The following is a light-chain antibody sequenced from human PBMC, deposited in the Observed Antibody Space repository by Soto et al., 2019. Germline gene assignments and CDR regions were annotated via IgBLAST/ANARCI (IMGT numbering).Light chain of an antibody. CDR3: QSYDNSLSGHVV. J-gene: IGLJ2*01. V-gene: IGLV1-40*01. CDR1: SCNIGALYD. Sequence: QSLLTQPPSVSGAPGQRVTISCTGSSCNIGALYDVNWYQQLPGTAPKLLIYDNNNRPSGVPDRFSGSKSGTSASLAITGLQAEDEADYYCQSYDNSLSGHVVFGGGTKLTVL. CDR2: DNN.